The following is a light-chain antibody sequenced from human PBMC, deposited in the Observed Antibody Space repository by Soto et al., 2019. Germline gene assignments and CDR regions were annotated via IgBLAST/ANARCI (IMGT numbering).Light chain of an antibody. J-gene: IGKJ1*01. Sequence: IVLPQAPCTLSLSPGEGATLSCRASQSVSSDYLAWYQQKAGQAPRLLIYGASSRATGIPDRFSGSGSGTDFTLTISRLEPEDFAVYYCQQYGSSGTFGQGTKVDIK. V-gene: IGKV3-20*01. CDR2: GAS. CDR3: QQYGSSGT. CDR1: QSVSSDY.